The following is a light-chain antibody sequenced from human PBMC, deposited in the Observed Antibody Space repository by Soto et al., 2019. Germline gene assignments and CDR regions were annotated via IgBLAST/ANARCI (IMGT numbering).Light chain of an antibody. J-gene: IGKJ1*01. V-gene: IGKV1-5*01. CDR2: DAS. Sequence: DIQMTQSPSTLSASVGERVTITCRASQSIRSWLAWYQQKPGKAPKLLIYDASSLESGVPSRFSGSGSGTEFTLTISSLQPDDFATYYCQYYNNYWTVGQGTKVAIK. CDR1: QSIRSW. CDR3: QYYNNYWT.